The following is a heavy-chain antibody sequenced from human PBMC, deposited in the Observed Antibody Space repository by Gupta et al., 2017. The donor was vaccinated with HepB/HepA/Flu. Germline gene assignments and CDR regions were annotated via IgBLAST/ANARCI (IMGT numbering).Heavy chain of an antibody. D-gene: IGHD6-19*01. CDR3: ARGDLWYSSGWDFDY. CDR2: IWYDGSNK. J-gene: IGHJ4*02. Sequence: QVQLVESGGGVVQPGRSLRLSCAASGFTFSSYGMHWVRQAPGKGLEWGAVIWYDGSNKYYADSVKGRFTISRDNSKNTLFLQMNSLRAEDTAVYYCARGDLWYSSGWDFDYWGQGTLVTVSS. CDR1: GFTFSSYG. V-gene: IGHV3-33*01.